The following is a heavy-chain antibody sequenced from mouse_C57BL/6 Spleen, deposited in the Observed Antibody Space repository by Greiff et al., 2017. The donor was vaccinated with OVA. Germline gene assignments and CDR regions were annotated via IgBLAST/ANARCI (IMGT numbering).Heavy chain of an antibody. Sequence: VQLQQSGAELVRPGASVTLSCKASGYTFTDYEMHWVKQTPVHGLEWIGAIDPETGGTAYNQKFKGKAILTADKSSSTAYMELRSLTSEDSAVYYCTRTGNYKVYFDYWGQGTTLTVSS. CDR1: GYTFTDYE. CDR2: IDPETGGT. CDR3: TRTGNYKVYFDY. D-gene: IGHD2-1*01. J-gene: IGHJ2*01. V-gene: IGHV1-15*01.